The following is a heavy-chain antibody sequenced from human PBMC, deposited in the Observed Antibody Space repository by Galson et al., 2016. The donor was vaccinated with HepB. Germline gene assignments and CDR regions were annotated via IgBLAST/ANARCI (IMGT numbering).Heavy chain of an antibody. CDR3: ARNLKKLRFVEWLLYPLLDY. Sequence: SLRLSCAASGFTFSNYTLNWVRQAPGKGLEWVSSISTRSTYIYYADSVKGRFTISRDDAKNSLYLQMNSLGAEDTAVYYCARNLKKLRFVEWLLYPLLDYWGQGTLVTVSS. CDR1: GFTFSNYT. V-gene: IGHV3-21*01. D-gene: IGHD3-3*01. CDR2: ISTRSTYI. J-gene: IGHJ4*02.